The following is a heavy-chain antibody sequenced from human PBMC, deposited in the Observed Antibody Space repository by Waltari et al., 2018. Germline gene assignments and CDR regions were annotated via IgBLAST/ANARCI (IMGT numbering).Heavy chain of an antibody. D-gene: IGHD6-19*01. CDR3: ARVVAVAGDYYYYGMDV. V-gene: IGHV4-4*02. CDR1: GGPISSSNW. CDR2: IYHSGST. J-gene: IGHJ6*02. Sequence: QVQLQESGPGLVKPSGTLSLTCAVSGGPISSSNWWSWVRQHPGKGLEWIGEIYHSGSTNYNPSLKGRVTISVDKSKNQVSLKLSAVTAADTAVYYCARVVAVAGDYYYYGMDVWGQGTTVTVSS.